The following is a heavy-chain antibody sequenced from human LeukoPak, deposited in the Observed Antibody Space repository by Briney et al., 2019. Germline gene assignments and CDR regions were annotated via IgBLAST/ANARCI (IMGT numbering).Heavy chain of an antibody. D-gene: IGHD3-16*01. CDR1: GFTFSSYG. V-gene: IGHV3-23*01. J-gene: IGHJ4*02. CDR2: ISGSGGST. Sequence: GGSLRLSCAASGFTFSSYGMSWVRQAPGKGLEWVSAISGSGGSTYYADSVKGRFTIYRDNSKNTLYLQMNSLRAEDTAVYYCARNKHFGGFDYWGQGTLVTVSS. CDR3: ARNKHFGGFDY.